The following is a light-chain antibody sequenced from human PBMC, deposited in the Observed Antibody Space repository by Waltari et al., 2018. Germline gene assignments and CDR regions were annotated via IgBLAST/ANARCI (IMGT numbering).Light chain of an antibody. Sequence: QSALTQPASVSGSPGQSITISCTGTSSDVEIYNLVSWYQQHPGKAPKLIIYEVNKRPSGVSTRFSGSKSGNTASLTISGLQAEDEAHYYCCSYAGSSTFVFGGGTKLTVL. CDR1: SSDVEIYNL. V-gene: IGLV2-23*02. J-gene: IGLJ2*01. CDR2: EVN. CDR3: CSYAGSSTFV.